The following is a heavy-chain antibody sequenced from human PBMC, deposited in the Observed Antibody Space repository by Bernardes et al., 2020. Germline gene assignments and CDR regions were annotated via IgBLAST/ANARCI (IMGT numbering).Heavy chain of an antibody. J-gene: IGHJ6*02. Sequence: GSLSLSGAASGFTFSDYYMSWIRKAPGNGLEWVSYISSSGSTIYYADSVKGRFTISRDNAKNSLYLQMNSLRAEDTAVYYCARDDYYGMDVWGQGTTVTVSS. CDR3: ARDDYYGMDV. CDR2: ISSSGSTI. CDR1: GFTFSDYY. V-gene: IGHV3-11*01.